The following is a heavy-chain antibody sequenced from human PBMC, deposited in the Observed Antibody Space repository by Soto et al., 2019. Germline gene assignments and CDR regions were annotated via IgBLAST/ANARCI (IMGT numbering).Heavy chain of an antibody. J-gene: IGHJ4*02. CDR2: ISTSGATR. Sequence: EVQLVESGGGLVQPGGSLRLSCVASGFTFSTDTMNWVRQAPGKGLEWVAHISTSGATRYYADSVKGRFTISRDNAKTSLYLQMDSLRNEDTAVYYCARFFGSGFDYWGPGTLVTVSS. D-gene: IGHD6-19*01. V-gene: IGHV3-48*02. CDR1: GFTFSTDT. CDR3: ARFFGSGFDY.